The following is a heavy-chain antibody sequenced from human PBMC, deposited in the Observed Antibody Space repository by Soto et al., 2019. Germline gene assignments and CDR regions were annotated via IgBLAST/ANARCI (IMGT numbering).Heavy chain of an antibody. D-gene: IGHD3-3*01. CDR3: ARDNRSFWNGYYSRYDYYGMDV. J-gene: IGHJ6*02. V-gene: IGHV3-11*01. CDR1: GFTLSDYY. CDR2: ISSSGSTI. Sequence: GGSLRLSCAASGFTLSDYYMSWIRQAPGKGLEWVSYISSSGSTIYYADSVKGRFTISRDNAKNSLYLRMNSLRAEDTAVYYCARDNRSFWNGYYSRYDYYGMDVWGQGTTVTVSS.